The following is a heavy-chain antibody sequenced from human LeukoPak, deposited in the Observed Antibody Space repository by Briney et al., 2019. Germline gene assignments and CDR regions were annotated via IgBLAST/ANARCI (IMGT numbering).Heavy chain of an antibody. V-gene: IGHV3-30*04. Sequence: GRSLRLSCAASGFTFSSYAMHWVRQAPGKGLEWVAVISYDGSNKYYADSVKGRFTISRDNSKNTLYLQMNSLRAEDTAVYYCAKSTAMDHWGQGTLVTVSS. D-gene: IGHD5-18*01. CDR3: AKSTAMDH. CDR1: GFTFSSYA. CDR2: ISYDGSNK. J-gene: IGHJ4*02.